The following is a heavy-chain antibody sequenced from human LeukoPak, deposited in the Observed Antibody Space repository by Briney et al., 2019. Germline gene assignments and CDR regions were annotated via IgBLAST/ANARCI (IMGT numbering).Heavy chain of an antibody. V-gene: IGHV3-48*03. CDR2: ISGSGRSK. CDR3: ARGDCQWLFDY. D-gene: IGHD6-19*01. J-gene: IGHJ4*02. CDR1: GFTLSSLE. Sequence: GGSLGNSCSASGFTLSSLELYGVRQAPGKGLEWVSYISGSGRSKYYADSVKGRFTISRDNAKNSLYLQMNSLRAEDTAVYYCARGDCQWLFDYWGQGTLVTVSS.